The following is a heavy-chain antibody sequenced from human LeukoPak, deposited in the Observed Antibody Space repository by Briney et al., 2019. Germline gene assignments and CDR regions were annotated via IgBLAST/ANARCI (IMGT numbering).Heavy chain of an antibody. CDR2: TNSDGPTT. D-gene: IGHD6-13*01. J-gene: IGHJ4*02. CDR1: GFTFSSYW. Sequence: GSLRLSCAASGFTFSSYWMHWVRQAPGKGLVWVSRTNSDGPTTTYADSVRGRFTISTDNAKNTLYLQMNSLRAEDTAVYYCARLRAGYSVFDYWGQGTLVTVSS. CDR3: ARLRAGYSVFDY. V-gene: IGHV3-74*01.